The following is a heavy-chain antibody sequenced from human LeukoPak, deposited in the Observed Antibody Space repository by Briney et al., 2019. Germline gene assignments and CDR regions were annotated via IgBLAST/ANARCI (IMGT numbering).Heavy chain of an antibody. CDR1: GFTFSSYS. Sequence: GGSLRLSCAASGFTFSSYSMNWVRQAPGKGPEWVSSISSSSSYIYYADSVKGRFTISRDNAKNSLYLQMNSLRAEDTAVYYCARDIPDSSGWSAYYYGMDVWGQGTTVTVSS. CDR3: ARDIPDSSGWSAYYYGMDV. V-gene: IGHV3-21*01. J-gene: IGHJ6*02. CDR2: ISSSSSYI. D-gene: IGHD6-19*01.